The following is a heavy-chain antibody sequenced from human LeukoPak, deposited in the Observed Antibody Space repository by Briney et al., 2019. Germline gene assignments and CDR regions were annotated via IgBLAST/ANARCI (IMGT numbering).Heavy chain of an antibody. Sequence: GGSLRLSCAASGFTFSTYEMNWVRQAPGKGLEWVSYISSSGSTIYYADSVKGRFTISRDNAKNSLYLQMNSLRAEDTVIYYCARDSGSTYYYYGMDVWGQGTTVTVSS. CDR3: ARDSGSTYYYYGMDV. D-gene: IGHD1-26*01. V-gene: IGHV3-48*03. CDR1: GFTFSTYE. CDR2: ISSSGSTI. J-gene: IGHJ6*02.